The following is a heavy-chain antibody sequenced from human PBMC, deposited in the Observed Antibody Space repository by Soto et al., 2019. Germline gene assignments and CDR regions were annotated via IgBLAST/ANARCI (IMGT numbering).Heavy chain of an antibody. CDR1: GGTFRSNA. CDR3: ASLPSFYYGSGDGMEV. Sequence: QVQLVQSGTEVKKPGSSVTVSCKASGGTFRSNAISWVRQAPGQGLEWMGGLIPIFGTTKYAQKFQGRVTITADESASTAYMDLSSLRSDDTAVYYCASLPSFYYGSGDGMEVWGQGTTVTVSS. CDR2: LIPIFGTT. D-gene: IGHD3-10*01. V-gene: IGHV1-69*01. J-gene: IGHJ6*02.